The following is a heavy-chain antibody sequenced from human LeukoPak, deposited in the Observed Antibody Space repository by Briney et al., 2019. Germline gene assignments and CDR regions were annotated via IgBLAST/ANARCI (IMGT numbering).Heavy chain of an antibody. CDR3: TTYGSGRKFDY. Sequence: GGSLRLSCATSGITFSSYWMSWVRQIPGMGLEWVGRIESKTDGGTTDYAAPVKGRFTISRDDSTNTLYLQMNSLKSEDTAVYYCTTYGSGRKFDYWGQGILVTVSS. V-gene: IGHV3-15*04. D-gene: IGHD3-10*01. CDR2: IESKTDGGTT. J-gene: IGHJ4*02. CDR1: GITFSSYW.